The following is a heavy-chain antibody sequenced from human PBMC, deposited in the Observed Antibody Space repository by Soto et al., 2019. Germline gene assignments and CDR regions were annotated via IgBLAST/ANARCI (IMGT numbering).Heavy chain of an antibody. Sequence: GGSLRLSCAASEFTFSNYGMHWVRQAPGKGLEWVALIWYDGSNKYYADSVKGRFTISRDNSKSTLYLQMNSLTAEDTAVYYCARDPYNYDSGCDNIDYYAVDVWGRGTTVTVSS. D-gene: IGHD3-10*01. CDR3: ARDPYNYDSGCDNIDYYAVDV. J-gene: IGHJ6*02. CDR2: IWYDGSNK. CDR1: EFTFSNYG. V-gene: IGHV3-33*01.